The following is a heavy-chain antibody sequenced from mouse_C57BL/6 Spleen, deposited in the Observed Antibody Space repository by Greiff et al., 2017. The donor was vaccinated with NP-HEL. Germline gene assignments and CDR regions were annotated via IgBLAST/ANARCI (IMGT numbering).Heavy chain of an antibody. CDR3: ASSYSNYFDY. Sequence: QVHVKQPGAELVRPGPSVKLSCKASGYTFTSYWMHWVKQRPGQGLEWIGVIDPSDSYTNSNQKFKGKATLTVDTSSSTAYMQLSSLTSEDSAVYYCASSYSNYFDYWGQGTTLTVSS. CDR1: GYTFTSYW. D-gene: IGHD2-5*01. CDR2: IDPSDSYT. V-gene: IGHV1-59*01. J-gene: IGHJ2*01.